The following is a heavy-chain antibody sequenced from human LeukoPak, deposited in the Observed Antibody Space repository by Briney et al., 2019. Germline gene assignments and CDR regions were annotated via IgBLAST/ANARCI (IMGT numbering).Heavy chain of an antibody. D-gene: IGHD6-13*01. J-gene: IGHJ6*03. CDR3: ARGPLAAAGFYYYYYYMDV. CDR2: ISSSSSTI. CDR1: GFTFSSFS. V-gene: IGHV3-48*04. Sequence: PGGSQSLFCAASGFTFSSFSMKWVRQAPGEGREWVSYISSSSSTIYYADSVKDRFTTSTDNAKNSLYLQMNSLRAEDRAVYYCARGPLAAAGFYYYYYYMDVWGKGTTVTVSS.